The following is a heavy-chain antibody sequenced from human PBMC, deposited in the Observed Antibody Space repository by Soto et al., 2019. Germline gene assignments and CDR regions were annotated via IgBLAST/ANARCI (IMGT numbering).Heavy chain of an antibody. V-gene: IGHV3-30-3*01. CDR1: GLTFSSYA. Sequence: PGGSLRLSCAASGLTFSSYAMHWVRQAPGKGLEWVAVISYDGSNKYYADSVKGRFTISRDNSKSTLYLQMNSLRAEDTAVYYWAREGGAQERNLFAYWGQGTLVTVSS. D-gene: IGHD1-26*01. J-gene: IGHJ4*02. CDR3: AREGGAQERNLFAY. CDR2: ISYDGSNK.